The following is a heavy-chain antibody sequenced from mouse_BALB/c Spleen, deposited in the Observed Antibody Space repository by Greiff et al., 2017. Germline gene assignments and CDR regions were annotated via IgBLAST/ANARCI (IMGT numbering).Heavy chain of an antibody. CDR3: ARHAGSSSDY. CDR1: GFAFSSYD. Sequence: EVQRVESGGGLVQPGGSLKLSCAASGFAFSSYDMSWVRQTPEKRLEWVAYISSGGGSTYYPDTVKGRFTISRDNAKNTLYLQMSSLKSEDTAMYYCARHAGSSSDYWGEGTTLTVSS. D-gene: IGHD1-1*01. CDR2: ISSGGGST. J-gene: IGHJ2*01. V-gene: IGHV5-12-1*01.